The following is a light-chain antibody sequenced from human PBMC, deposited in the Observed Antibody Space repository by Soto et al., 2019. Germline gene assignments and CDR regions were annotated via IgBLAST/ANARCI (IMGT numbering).Light chain of an antibody. CDR1: NIGGKS. Sequence: SYELTQPPSVSVAPGQTVRITCGENNIGGKSVHWYQQKPGQAPVLVVYDDNDRPSGIPDRISGSNSGNTATLTISSVEGGDEADYYCQVWDSSSDHYVFGTGTKVTVL. CDR3: QVWDSSSDHYV. V-gene: IGLV3-21*02. J-gene: IGLJ1*01. CDR2: DDN.